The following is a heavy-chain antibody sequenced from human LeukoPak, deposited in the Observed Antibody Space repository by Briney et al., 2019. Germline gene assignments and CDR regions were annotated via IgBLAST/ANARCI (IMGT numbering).Heavy chain of an antibody. J-gene: IGHJ4*02. CDR3: ARGPYYAAGSFDY. CDR1: GFSFSSNW. V-gene: IGHV3-74*01. Sequence: GGSLRLSCAASGFSFSSNWMHWVRQAPGKGLVWVSRISIDGGGTVYADSVKGRFTVSRDNAKDTLYLQMNSLRVEDTAVYYCARGPYYAAGSFDYWGQGTLVTDSS. D-gene: IGHD3-10*01. CDR2: ISIDGGGT.